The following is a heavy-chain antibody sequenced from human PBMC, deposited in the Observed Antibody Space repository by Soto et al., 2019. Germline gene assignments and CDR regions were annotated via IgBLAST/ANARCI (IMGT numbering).Heavy chain of an antibody. CDR2: IYHSGST. Sequence: SETLSLTCAVSGGSISGGGYSWSWIRQPPGKGLEWIGYIYHSGSTNYNPSLKSRVTISVDKSKNQFSLKLSSVTAADTAVYYCARDPKPNSGSYGAFDIWGQGTMVTVSS. CDR3: ARDPKPNSGSYGAFDI. V-gene: IGHV4-30-2*01. J-gene: IGHJ3*02. D-gene: IGHD1-26*01. CDR1: GGSISGGGYS.